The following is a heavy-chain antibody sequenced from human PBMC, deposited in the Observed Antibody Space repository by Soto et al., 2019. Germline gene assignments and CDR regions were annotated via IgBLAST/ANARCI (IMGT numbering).Heavy chain of an antibody. CDR3: AARHFRSGTRTDKRHDY. Sequence: SETVSLTCAVYGDCINRSHWWNWVRQPPGKGLEWIGQISHSGSTNYNPSLTSRVTISVDKSKNHTSLNLTSLNAADTDVYYCAARHFRSGTRTDKRHDYSGHGSLVT. D-gene: IGHD3-3*02. CDR2: ISHSGST. CDR1: GDCINRSHW. V-gene: IGHV4-4*02. J-gene: IGHJ4*01.